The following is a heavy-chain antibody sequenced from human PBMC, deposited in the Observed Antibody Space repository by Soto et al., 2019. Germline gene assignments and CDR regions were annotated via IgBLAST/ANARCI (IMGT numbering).Heavy chain of an antibody. V-gene: IGHV1-69*01. D-gene: IGHD5-18*01. J-gene: IGHJ6*02. CDR1: GGTFSSYA. CDR2: IIPMFGTA. CDR3: ARPVLMDTGVRYYYGMDV. Sequence: QVQLVQSGAEVKKAGSSVKVSCKASGGTFSSYAMNWVRQAPGQGLEWMGGIIPMFGTADYAQKFQARVTITAHESTSTAYMELSSLTSEDTAVYYCARPVLMDTGVRYYYGMDVWGQGTTVTVSS.